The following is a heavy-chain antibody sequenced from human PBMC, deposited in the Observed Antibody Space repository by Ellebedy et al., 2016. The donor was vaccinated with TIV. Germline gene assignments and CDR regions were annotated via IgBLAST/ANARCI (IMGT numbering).Heavy chain of an antibody. V-gene: IGHV3-21*01. J-gene: IGHJ4*02. Sequence: SVKGRFTISRDNAKSSLYLQMNSLRAEDTAVYYCARDDYGYYNYWGQGTLVTVSS. D-gene: IGHD3-16*01. CDR3: ARDDYGYYNY.